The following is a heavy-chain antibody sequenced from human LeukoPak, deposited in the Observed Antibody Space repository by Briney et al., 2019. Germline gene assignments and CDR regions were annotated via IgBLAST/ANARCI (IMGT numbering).Heavy chain of an antibody. Sequence: GESLNISCKGSGYTFSSYWIGWVRQMPGKGLEWMGIIYPGDSDTRYSPSLQGQVTISVDTSIGTAYLQWSSLNASDTAIYYCARQNDFRLDYWGQGTLVTVSS. CDR1: GYTFSSYW. J-gene: IGHJ4*02. D-gene: IGHD3-3*01. CDR2: IYPGDSDT. CDR3: ARQNDFRLDY. V-gene: IGHV5-51*01.